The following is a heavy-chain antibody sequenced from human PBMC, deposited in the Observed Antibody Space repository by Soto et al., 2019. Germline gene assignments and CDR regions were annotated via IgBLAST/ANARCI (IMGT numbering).Heavy chain of an antibody. CDR3: ARDCEKVALSYGMDV. Sequence: QVQLVESGGGLVKPGGSLRLSCAASGFTFSDYYMNWIRQAPGKGLEWVSYISSRGTTIYYADSLRGRLTISRDNGKNAVFLQMNSLRAEDTAVYYCARDCEKVALSYGMDVWGQGTTVTVSS. V-gene: IGHV3-11*01. CDR1: GFTFSDYY. D-gene: IGHD3-16*02. CDR2: ISSRGTTI. J-gene: IGHJ6*02.